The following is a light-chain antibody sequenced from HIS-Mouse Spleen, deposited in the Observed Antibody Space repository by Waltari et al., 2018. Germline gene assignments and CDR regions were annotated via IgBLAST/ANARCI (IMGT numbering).Light chain of an antibody. Sequence: SYVLTQPPSVSVAPGQTARITCGGNNIGSKSVHWYQQKPGQAPVLVVYDDSDLPSGIPGRFAGSNSGNTATLTISRVEAGDEADYYCQVWDSSSDHPVFGGGTKLTVL. V-gene: IGLV3-21*02. CDR2: DDS. CDR3: QVWDSSSDHPV. J-gene: IGLJ3*02. CDR1: NIGSKS.